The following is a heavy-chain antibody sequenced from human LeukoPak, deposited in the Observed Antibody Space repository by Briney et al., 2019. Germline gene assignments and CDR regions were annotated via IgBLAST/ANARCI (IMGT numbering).Heavy chain of an antibody. D-gene: IGHD3-22*01. CDR1: RFTFPSYG. CDR2: ISHSCERT. J-gene: IGHJ4*02. Sequence: GGSLRLSRAASRFTFPSYGMSWVRQAPGQGLEWVSFISHSCERTYNEDCVEGGFTISRDNPRHTLYLKMTSLRDEDTDEYYGAIKHGDYDGSGYWVRWGQGTLVTVSS. CDR3: AIKHGDYDGSGYWVR. V-gene: IGHV3-23*01.